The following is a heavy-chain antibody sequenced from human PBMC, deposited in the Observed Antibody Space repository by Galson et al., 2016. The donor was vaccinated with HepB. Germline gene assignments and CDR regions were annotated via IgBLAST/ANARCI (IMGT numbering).Heavy chain of an antibody. Sequence: SLRLSCAASGFSFSSHGMHWVRQAPGKGLEWVALISHDGSDKFYAVSVKGRFTISGDNSKNTLYLQMNSLRAEDTAVYYCAKDLGARYDFWSGSRGYYNYYGMDVWGQGTTVTFSS. D-gene: IGHD3-3*01. CDR3: AKDLGARYDFWSGSRGYYNYYGMDV. CDR2: ISHDGSDK. V-gene: IGHV3-30*18. J-gene: IGHJ6*02. CDR1: GFSFSSHG.